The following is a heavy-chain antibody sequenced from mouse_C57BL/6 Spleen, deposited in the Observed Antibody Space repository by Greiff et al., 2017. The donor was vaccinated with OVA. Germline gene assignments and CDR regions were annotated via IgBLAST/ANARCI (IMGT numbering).Heavy chain of an antibody. CDR2: ILPGRGST. D-gene: IGHD1-1*01. Sequence: QVQLQQSGAELMKPGASVKLSCKASGYTFTGYWIEWVKQRPGHGLEWIGEILPGRGSTYYNEKFKGKATFTADNSSNTAYMQLSSLTTQDSAIYSCARFPTYGMNAMDYWGQGTSVTVSA. J-gene: IGHJ4*01. V-gene: IGHV1-9*01. CDR3: ARFPTYGMNAMDY. CDR1: GYTFTGYW.